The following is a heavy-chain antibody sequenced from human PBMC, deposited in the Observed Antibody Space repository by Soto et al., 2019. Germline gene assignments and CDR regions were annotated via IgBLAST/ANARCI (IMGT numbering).Heavy chain of an antibody. J-gene: IGHJ6*02. CDR3: ARDVWGRWLLRAGYYYYGMDV. V-gene: IGHV4-61*01. CDR1: GGSVSSGSDY. Sequence: SETLSLTCTVSGGSVSSGSDYGSWIQQPPGKGLEWIGYIYYSGSTNYNPSLKSRVTISVDTSKNQFSLKLSSVTAADTAVYYCARDVWGRWLLRAGYYYYGMDVWGQGTTVTVSS. D-gene: IGHD3-16*01. CDR2: IYYSGST.